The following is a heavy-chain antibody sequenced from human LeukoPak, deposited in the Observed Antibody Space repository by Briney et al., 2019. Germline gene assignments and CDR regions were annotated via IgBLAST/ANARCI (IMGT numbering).Heavy chain of an antibody. CDR2: IQSATDGGTT. J-gene: IGHJ6*02. CDR3: TTKEQWLVRNYYYYYGMDV. V-gene: IGHV3-15*01. Sequence: PGGPLRLSCAASGFTFSNAWMSWVRQAPGKGLEWVGRIQSATDGGTTDYAAPVKGRFTISRDDSKNTLYLQMNSLKTEDTAVYYCTTKEQWLVRNYYYYYGMDVWGQGTTVTVSS. D-gene: IGHD6-19*01. CDR1: GFTFSNAW.